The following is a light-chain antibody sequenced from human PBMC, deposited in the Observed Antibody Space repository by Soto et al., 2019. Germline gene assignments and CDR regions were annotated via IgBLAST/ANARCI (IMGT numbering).Light chain of an antibody. CDR2: KAS. J-gene: IGKJ1*01. Sequence: EIQMTQSPSTVSASVGDRVTITCRASQTISSWLDWYQKKPGKAPKLLIYKASTLKSGVPSRFRGSGSGTEFTLTISSLQNDDFATYYCQHYNSYPEAFGQGTQVDIK. CDR3: QHYNSYPEA. CDR1: QTISSW. V-gene: IGKV1-5*03.